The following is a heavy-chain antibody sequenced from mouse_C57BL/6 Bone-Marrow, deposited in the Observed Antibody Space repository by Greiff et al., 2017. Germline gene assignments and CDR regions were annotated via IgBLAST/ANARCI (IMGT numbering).Heavy chain of an antibody. D-gene: IGHD1-1*01. J-gene: IGHJ4*01. CDR2: IYPVGGET. CDR3: GRSSYDLYAMDY. CDR1: GYTFTDHI. V-gene: IGHV1-11*01. Sequence: VQLQESGAELASPGASVTLSCKASGYTFTDHIMHWVKKRPGQGLEWIGRIYPVGGETNYNQKLLGKATFAVDRSSSTVYMVLNSLTSEDPAVYYCGRSSYDLYAMDYWGQGTSVTVAS.